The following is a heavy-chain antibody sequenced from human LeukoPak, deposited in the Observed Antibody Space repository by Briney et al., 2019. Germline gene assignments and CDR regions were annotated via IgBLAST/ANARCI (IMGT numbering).Heavy chain of an antibody. CDR2: IHYSEGT. CDR3: ARVGRGAFDI. D-gene: IGHD1-26*01. CDR1: GGSISTYY. Sequence: PSETLSLTCTVSGGSISTYYWSWIRQPPGKGLEWIGYIHYSEGTNFNPSLKSRVTISIDTSKNQFSLKLSSVTAADTAVYFCARVGRGAFDIWGQGTMVTVSS. V-gene: IGHV4-59*01. J-gene: IGHJ3*02.